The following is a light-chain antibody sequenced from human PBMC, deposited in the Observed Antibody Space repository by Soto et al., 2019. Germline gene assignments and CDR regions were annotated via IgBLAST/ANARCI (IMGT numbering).Light chain of an antibody. V-gene: IGLV1-40*01. CDR3: QSYDSRLSALI. J-gene: IGLJ2*01. CDR1: NSNIGAGYD. CDR2: GDS. Sequence: QTVVTQPPSVSGAPGQRVTISCTGSNSNIGAGYDVHWYQQVPGAAPKVLISGDSNRPSGVPDRFSGSKSGTSASLAITGLQAEDEADYYCQSYDSRLSALIFGGGTKVTVL.